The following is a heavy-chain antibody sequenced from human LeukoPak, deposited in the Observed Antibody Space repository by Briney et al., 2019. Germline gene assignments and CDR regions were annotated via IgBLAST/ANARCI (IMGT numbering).Heavy chain of an antibody. CDR2: IIPIFGTA. Sequence: SVKVSCKASGYTFTGYYMHWVRQAPGQGLEWMGGIIPIFGTANYAQKFQGRVTITTDESTSTAYMELSSLRSGDTAVYYCARETYYYDSSGYYYVRGYFDYWGQGTLVTVSS. CDR1: GYTFTGYY. D-gene: IGHD3-22*01. V-gene: IGHV1-69*05. J-gene: IGHJ4*02. CDR3: ARETYYYDSSGYYYVRGYFDY.